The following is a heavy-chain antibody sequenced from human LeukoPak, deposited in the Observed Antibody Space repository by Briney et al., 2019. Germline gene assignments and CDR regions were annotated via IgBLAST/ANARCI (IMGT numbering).Heavy chain of an antibody. D-gene: IGHD5-24*01. J-gene: IGHJ4*02. CDR3: ARANSPDGYTDY. Sequence: ASVTVSCKASGGTFSSYAISWVRQAPGQGLEWMGGIIPIFGTANYAQKFQGRVTITADESTSTAYMELSSLRSEDTAVYYCARANSPDGYTDYWGQGTLVTVSS. V-gene: IGHV1-69*13. CDR1: GGTFSSYA. CDR2: IIPIFGTA.